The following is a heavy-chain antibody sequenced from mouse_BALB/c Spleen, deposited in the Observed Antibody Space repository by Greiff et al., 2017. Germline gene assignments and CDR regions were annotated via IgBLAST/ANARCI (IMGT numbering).Heavy chain of an antibody. V-gene: IGHV5-9-4*01. CDR1: GFTFSSYA. CDR2: ISSGGSYT. D-gene: IGHD2-2*01. Sequence: EVMLVESGGGLVKPGGSLKLSCAASGFTFSSYAMSWVRQSPEKRLEWVAEISSGGSYTYYPDTVTGRFTISRDNAKNTLYLEMSSLRSEDTAMYYCAREGGYDRGAWFAYWGQGTLVTVSA. J-gene: IGHJ3*01. CDR3: AREGGYDRGAWFAY.